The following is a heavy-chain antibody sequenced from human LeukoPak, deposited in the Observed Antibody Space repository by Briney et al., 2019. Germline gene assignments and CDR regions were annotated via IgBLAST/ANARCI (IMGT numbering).Heavy chain of an antibody. Sequence: SETLSLTCTVSGGSISNYWWSWIRQPPGKGLEWIGYVFDSGSTNYNPSLKSRVTISVDTSKKQFSLKVSSVTAADTAVYYCARHRAYSSSSPFDYWGQGTLVTVSS. D-gene: IGHD6-6*01. CDR3: ARHRAYSSSSPFDY. V-gene: IGHV4-59*01. CDR1: GGSISNYW. CDR2: VFDSGST. J-gene: IGHJ4*02.